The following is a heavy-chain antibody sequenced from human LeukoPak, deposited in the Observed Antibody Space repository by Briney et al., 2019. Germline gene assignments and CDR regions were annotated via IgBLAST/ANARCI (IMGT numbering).Heavy chain of an antibody. CDR1: GGSFSGYY. Sequence: PSETLSLTCAVYGGSFSGYYWSWLRQPPGKGLEWMGEINHSGSTNYNPSLKSRVTISVDTYQIQFSLKLSSVTAADTAVYYCARGDIVVVVAALGAFDIWGQGTMVTVSS. V-gene: IGHV4-34*01. CDR3: ARGDIVVVVAALGAFDI. CDR2: INHSGST. D-gene: IGHD2-15*01. J-gene: IGHJ3*02.